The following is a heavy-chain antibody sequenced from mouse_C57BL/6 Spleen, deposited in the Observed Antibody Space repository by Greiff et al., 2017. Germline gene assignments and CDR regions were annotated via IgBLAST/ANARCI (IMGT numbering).Heavy chain of an antibody. CDR2: IDPSDSYT. Sequence: QLQQPGAELVMPGASVKLSCKASGYTFTSYWMHWVKQRPGQGLEWIGEIDPSDSYTNYNQKFKGKSTLTVDKSSSTAYMQLSSLTSEDSAVYYCARWAGTAWYFDVWGTGTTVTVSS. J-gene: IGHJ1*03. V-gene: IGHV1-69*01. CDR1: GYTFTSYW. D-gene: IGHD4-1*01. CDR3: ARWAGTAWYFDV.